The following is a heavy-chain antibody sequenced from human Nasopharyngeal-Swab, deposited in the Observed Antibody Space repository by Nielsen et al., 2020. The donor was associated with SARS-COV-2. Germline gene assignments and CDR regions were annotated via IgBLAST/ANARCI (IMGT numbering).Heavy chain of an antibody. CDR1: GYTFTSYD. J-gene: IGHJ1*01. CDR3: AKMMAGYDGYLQN. D-gene: IGHD2-2*03. Sequence: ASVKVSSKASGYTFTSYDINWVRQAPGHGLEWLGRTQLNNGKTVFAQKFQGRVTMTWNTSITTAYMRLSGLRSDDTAVYYCAKMMAGYDGYLQNWGQGTLVTVSS. V-gene: IGHV1-8*01. CDR2: TQLNNGKT.